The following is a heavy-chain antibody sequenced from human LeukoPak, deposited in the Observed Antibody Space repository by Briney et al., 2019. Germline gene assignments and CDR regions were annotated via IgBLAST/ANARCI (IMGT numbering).Heavy chain of an antibody. CDR1: GGTFSSYA. V-gene: IGHV1-69*06. D-gene: IGHD2-2*01. J-gene: IGHJ5*02. CDR2: IIPIFGTA. Sequence: ASVKVSCKASGGTFSSYAISWVRQASGQGLEWMGGIIPIFGTANYAQKFQGRVTITADKSTSTAYMELSSLRSEDTAVYYCARAPRYCSSTSCSLTLDPWGQGTLVTVSS. CDR3: ARAPRYCSSTSCSLTLDP.